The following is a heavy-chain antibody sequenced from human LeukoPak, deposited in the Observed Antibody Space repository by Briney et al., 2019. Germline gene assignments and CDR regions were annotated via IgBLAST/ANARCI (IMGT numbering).Heavy chain of an antibody. D-gene: IGHD3-10*01. V-gene: IGHV3-21*01. CDR1: GFTFSSYS. Sequence: SGGSLRLSCAASGFTFSSYSMNWVRQAPGKGLEWVSSISSSSSYIYYADSVKGRFTISRDNAKNSLYLQMNSLRAEDTAVYYCARVTFGDATNWFDPWGQGTLVTVSS. CDR3: ARVTFGDATNWFDP. CDR2: ISSSSSYI. J-gene: IGHJ5*02.